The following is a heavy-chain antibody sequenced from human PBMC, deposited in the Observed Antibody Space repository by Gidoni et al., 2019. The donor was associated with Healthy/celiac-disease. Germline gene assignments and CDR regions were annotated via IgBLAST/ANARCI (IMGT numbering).Heavy chain of an antibody. CDR3: ARSGGSSWYPARYFDY. D-gene: IGHD6-13*01. V-gene: IGHV4-34*01. CDR2: INHSGST. CDR1: GGSCSGYY. J-gene: IGHJ4*02. Sequence: QVQLQQGGAGLLKPSETLSLTCAVYGGSCSGYYWSWIRRPPGKGLEWIGEINHSGSTNYNPSLKSRVTISVDTSKNQFSLKLSSVTAADTAVYYCARSGGSSWYPARYFDYWGQGTLVTVSS.